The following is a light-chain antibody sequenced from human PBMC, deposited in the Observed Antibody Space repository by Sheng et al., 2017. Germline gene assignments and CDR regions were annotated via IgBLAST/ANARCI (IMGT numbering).Light chain of an antibody. CDR2: GVT. J-gene: IGLJ2*01. CDR1: SSDIGSVYH. Sequence: QSALTQPASMSGSPGQSITLSCTGTSSDIGSVYHVSWYQQHPGRAPKLIIYGVTERPSGTSNRFSGSKSGNTASLTISGLQAEDEAGYYCSSYTSDNTVVLGGGTKLTVL. V-gene: IGLV2-14*03. CDR3: SSYTSDNTVV.